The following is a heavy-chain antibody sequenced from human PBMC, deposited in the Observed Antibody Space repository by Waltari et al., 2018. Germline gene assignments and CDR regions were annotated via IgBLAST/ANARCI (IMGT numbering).Heavy chain of an antibody. Sequence: QLQLQESGPGLVKPSETLSLTCTVSGGSISSSSYYWGWIRQPPGKGLEWIGSIYYSGSTYYNPSLKSRVTISVDTSKNQFSLKLSSVTAADTAVYYCARGKEKGYVRQWSWFDPWGQGTLVTVSS. J-gene: IGHJ5*02. CDR1: GGSISSSSYY. CDR2: IYYSGST. CDR3: ARGKEKGYVRQWSWFDP. V-gene: IGHV4-39*07. D-gene: IGHD2-15*01.